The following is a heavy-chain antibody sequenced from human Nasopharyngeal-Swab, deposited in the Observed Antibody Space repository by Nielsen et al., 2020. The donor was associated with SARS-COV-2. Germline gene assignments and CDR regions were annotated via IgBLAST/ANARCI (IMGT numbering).Heavy chain of an antibody. CDR3: AKDGGGWYTSGWYYFDY. CDR2: FSGSSGKT. V-gene: IGHV3-23*01. Sequence: GGSLRLSCAASGFAFSSYAMSWVRQTPGKGLEWVSTFSGSSGKTYYADYVKGRFTISRDTSKNTLYLQMNSLRADDTAVYYCAKDGGGWYTSGWYYFDYWGQGTLAAVSS. J-gene: IGHJ4*02. D-gene: IGHD6-19*01. CDR1: GFAFSSYA.